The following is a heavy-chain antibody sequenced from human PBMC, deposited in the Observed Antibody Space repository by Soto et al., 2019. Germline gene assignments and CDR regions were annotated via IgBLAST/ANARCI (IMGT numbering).Heavy chain of an antibody. J-gene: IGHJ4*02. CDR2: IYYSGST. Sequence: SETLSLTCTVSGGSISSGGYYWSRIRQHPGKGLEWIGYIYYSGSTYYNPSLKSRVTISVDTSKNQFSLKLSSVTAADTAVYYCARDAVTATNFNPLFDYWGQGTLVTVSS. D-gene: IGHD2-21*02. CDR3: ARDAVTATNFNPLFDY. CDR1: GGSISSGGYY. V-gene: IGHV4-31*03.